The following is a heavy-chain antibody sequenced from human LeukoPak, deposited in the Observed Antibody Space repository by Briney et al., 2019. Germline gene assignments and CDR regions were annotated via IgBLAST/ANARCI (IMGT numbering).Heavy chain of an antibody. CDR2: IYYSGST. V-gene: IGHV4-59*08. D-gene: IGHD5-24*01. CDR1: GGSISSYY. J-gene: IGHJ3*02. Sequence: PSETLSLTCTVSGGSISSYYWSWIRQPPGKGLEWIGYIYYSGSTNDNPSLKSRVTISVDTSKNQFSLKLSSVTAADTAVYYCARQGDGYNLRAFDIWGQGTMVTVSS. CDR3: ARQGDGYNLRAFDI.